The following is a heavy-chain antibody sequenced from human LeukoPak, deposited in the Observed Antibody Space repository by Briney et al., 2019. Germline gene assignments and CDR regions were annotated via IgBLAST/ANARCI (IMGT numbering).Heavy chain of an antibody. Sequence: SETLSLTCTVSGGSISSYYWSWIRQPPGKGLEWIGYIYYSGSTNYNPSLKSRVTISVDTSKNQFSLKLSSVTAADTAVYYCASSCGNYALDYWGQGTLVTVSS. V-gene: IGHV4-59*01. CDR2: IYYSGST. CDR1: GGSISSYY. D-gene: IGHD3-16*01. J-gene: IGHJ4*02. CDR3: ASSCGNYALDY.